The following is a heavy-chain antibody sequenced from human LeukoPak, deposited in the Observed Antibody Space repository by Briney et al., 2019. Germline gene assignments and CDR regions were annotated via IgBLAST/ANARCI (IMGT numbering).Heavy chain of an antibody. CDR3: ARVPIDGDTNDY. V-gene: IGHV1-2*02. CDR1: GYTFTGYY. CDR2: INPNSGGT. Sequence: ASVKVSCKASGYTFTGYYMHWVRQAPGQGLEWMGWINPNSGGTNYAQKFQGRVTMTRDTSISTAYMELSRLRSDDTAVYYCARVPIDGDTNDYWGQGTLVTVSS. D-gene: IGHD5-18*01. J-gene: IGHJ4*02.